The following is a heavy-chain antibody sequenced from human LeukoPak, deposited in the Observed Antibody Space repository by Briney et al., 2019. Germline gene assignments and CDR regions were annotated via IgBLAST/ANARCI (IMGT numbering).Heavy chain of an antibody. CDR1: GGSISSYY. CDR2: INHSGST. D-gene: IGHD6-13*01. J-gene: IGHJ4*02. Sequence: SETLSLTCTVSGGSISSYYWSWIRQPPGKGLEWIGEINHSGSTNYNPSLKSRVTISVDTSKNQFSLKLSSVTAADTAVYYCARGSPRAAAGTDDYWGQGTLVTVSS. CDR3: ARGSPRAAAGTDDY. V-gene: IGHV4-34*01.